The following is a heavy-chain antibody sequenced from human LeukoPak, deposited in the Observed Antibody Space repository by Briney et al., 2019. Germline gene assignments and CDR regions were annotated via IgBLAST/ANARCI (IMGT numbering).Heavy chain of an antibody. V-gene: IGHV1-18*01. J-gene: IGHJ5*02. CDR1: GYTFTSYS. CDR2: ISAYNGNT. Sequence: ASVKVSCKASGYTFTSYSISWVRQAPRPGLEWMGWISAYNGNTNYAQKLQGRVTMTTDTSTSTAYMELRSLRSDDTAVYYCARDGGDIITPNWFDPWGQGTLVTVSS. CDR3: ARDGGDIITPNWFDP. D-gene: IGHD3-10*01.